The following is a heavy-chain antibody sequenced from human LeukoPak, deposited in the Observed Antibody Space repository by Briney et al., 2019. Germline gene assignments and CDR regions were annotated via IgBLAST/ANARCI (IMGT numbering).Heavy chain of an antibody. J-gene: IGHJ6*03. V-gene: IGHV4-39*07. D-gene: IGHD5-24*01. CDR3: ARGAEMATNYGPYYYYMDV. Sequence: SSETLSLTCTVSGGSISSSSYYWGWIRQPPGKGLEWIGSIYYSGSTYYNPSLKSRVTISVDTSKNQFSLKLSSVTAADTAVYYCARGAEMATNYGPYYYYMDVWGKGTTVTISS. CDR2: IYYSGST. CDR1: GGSISSSSYY.